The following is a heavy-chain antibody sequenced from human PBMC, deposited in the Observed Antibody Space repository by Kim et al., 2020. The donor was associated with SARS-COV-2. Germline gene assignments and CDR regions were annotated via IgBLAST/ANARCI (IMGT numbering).Heavy chain of an antibody. Sequence: DASSTSYADSVKGRFTISRDNAKNTLYLQMSSLRAEDTAVYYCLRGLGIPWGQGTLVTVSS. V-gene: IGHV3-74*01. J-gene: IGHJ5*02. D-gene: IGHD7-27*01. CDR2: DASST. CDR3: LRGLGIP.